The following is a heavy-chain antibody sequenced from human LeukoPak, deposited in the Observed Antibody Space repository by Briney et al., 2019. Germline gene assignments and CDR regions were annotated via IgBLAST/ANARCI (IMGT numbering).Heavy chain of an antibody. CDR3: ARDRYSYGYEIDY. CDR1: GGTFSSYA. V-gene: IGHV1-69*06. J-gene: IGHJ4*02. D-gene: IGHD5-18*01. Sequence: GASVKVSCKASGGTFSSYAISWVRQAPGQGLEWMGGIIPIFGTANYAQKFQGRVTITADKSTSTAYMELRSLRSDDTAVYYCARDRYSYGYEIDYWGQGTLVTVSS. CDR2: IIPIFGTA.